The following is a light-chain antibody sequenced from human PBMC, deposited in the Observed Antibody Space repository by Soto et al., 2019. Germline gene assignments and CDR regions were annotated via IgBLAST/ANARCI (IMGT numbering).Light chain of an antibody. CDR1: QSVSTR. CDR3: QQYHNWPVT. CDR2: GAT. J-gene: IGKJ4*01. Sequence: EIVLTQSPGTLSLSPGERVTLSCRASQSVSTRLAWYQHKPGQSPRLLISGATTGATGIPPRFSASGAGTDCTRTVNSLQSEDIAVDYCQQYHNWPVTFGGGTKVDIK. V-gene: IGKV3-15*01.